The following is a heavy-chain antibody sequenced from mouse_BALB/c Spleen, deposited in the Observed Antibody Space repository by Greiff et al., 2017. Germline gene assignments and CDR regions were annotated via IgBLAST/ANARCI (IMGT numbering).Heavy chain of an antibody. CDR3: ERGRQLGPWFAY. CDR2: IHYSGST. CDR1: GYSITSGYS. J-gene: IGHJ3*01. Sequence: EVKLQESGPDLVKPSQSLSLTCTVTGYSITSGYSWHWIRQFPGNKLEWMGYIHYSGSTNYNPSLKSRISITRDTSKNQFFLQLNSVTTEDTATYYCERGRQLGPWFAYWGQGTLVTVSA. D-gene: IGHD3-1*01. V-gene: IGHV3-1*02.